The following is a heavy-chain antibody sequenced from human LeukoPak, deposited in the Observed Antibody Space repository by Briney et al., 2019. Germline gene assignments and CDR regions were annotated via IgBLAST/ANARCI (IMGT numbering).Heavy chain of an antibody. CDR1: GGSISSYY. CDR3: ARGPGRSHSSSWYLVFDY. J-gene: IGHJ4*02. CDR2: ISYSGST. D-gene: IGHD6-13*01. V-gene: IGHV4-59*01. Sequence: SETLSLTCTVSGGSISSYYWSWIRQPPGKGLEWIGYISYSGSTNYNPSLKSRVTISVDTSKNQFSLKLSSVTAADTAVYYCARGPGRSHSSSWYLVFDYWGQGTLVTVSS.